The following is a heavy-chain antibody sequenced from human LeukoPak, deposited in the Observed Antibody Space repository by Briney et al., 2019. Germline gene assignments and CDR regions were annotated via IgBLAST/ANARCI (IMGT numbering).Heavy chain of an antibody. CDR3: AKDRGGYKYSDYYFDY. Sequence: GGSLRLSCAASGFTFDDYAMHWVRQAPGKGLEWVSLITWDGGNTYYADSVKGRFTISRDNSKNSLYLQMNSLRAEDTALYYCAKDRGGYKYSDYYFDYWGQGTLVTVSS. CDR2: ITWDGGNT. CDR1: GFTFDDYA. D-gene: IGHD1-26*01. V-gene: IGHV3-43D*03. J-gene: IGHJ4*02.